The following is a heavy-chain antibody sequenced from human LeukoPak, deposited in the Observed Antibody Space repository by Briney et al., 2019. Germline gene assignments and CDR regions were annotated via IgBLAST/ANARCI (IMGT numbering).Heavy chain of an antibody. CDR1: GGTFSSYA. V-gene: IGHV1-69*04. Sequence: ASVKVSCKASGGTFSSYAISWVRQAPGQGLEWMGRIIPILGIANYAQKFQGRVTITADKSTSTAYMELSSLRSEDTAVYYCARDRTPYYDILTGVFDYWGQGTLVTVSS. CDR2: IIPILGIA. CDR3: ARDRTPYYDILTGVFDY. J-gene: IGHJ4*02. D-gene: IGHD3-9*01.